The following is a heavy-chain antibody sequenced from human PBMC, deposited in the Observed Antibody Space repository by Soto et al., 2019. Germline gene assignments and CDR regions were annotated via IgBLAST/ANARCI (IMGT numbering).Heavy chain of an antibody. D-gene: IGHD5-12*01. Sequence: SETLSLTCAVSGGSISSGGYSWSWIRQPPGKGLEWIGYIYHSGSTYYNPSLKSRVTISVDRSKNQFSLKLSSVTAADTAVYYCARNIGYSGYDWGFDYWGQGNLVTVSS. CDR3: ARNIGYSGYDWGFDY. CDR1: GGSISSGGYS. CDR2: IYHSGST. V-gene: IGHV4-30-2*01. J-gene: IGHJ4*02.